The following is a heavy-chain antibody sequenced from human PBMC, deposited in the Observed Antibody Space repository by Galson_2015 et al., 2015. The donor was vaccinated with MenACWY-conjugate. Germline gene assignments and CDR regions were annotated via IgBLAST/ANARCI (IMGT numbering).Heavy chain of an antibody. V-gene: IGHV3-23*02. J-gene: IGHJ5*02. CDR3: AKAQSIGWYVGYNYFDP. D-gene: IGHD6-19*01. Sequence: SLRLSCAASGFTFSNYAMGWVRQASGKGLVWVSGLGGSGDKTFYKESVKGRFTISIENSKNTLRLQLGSLRAEDTAVYYCAKAQSIGWYVGYNYFDPWGQGALVTVSS. CDR2: LGGSGDKT. CDR1: GFTFSNYA.